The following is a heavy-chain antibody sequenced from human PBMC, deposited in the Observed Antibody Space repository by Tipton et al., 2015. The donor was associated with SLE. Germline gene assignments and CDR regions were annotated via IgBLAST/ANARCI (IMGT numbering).Heavy chain of an antibody. J-gene: IGHJ3*02. CDR3: TGVPLRFLGNAVDI. CDR1: GYTFTSYG. CDR2: ISAYNGNT. D-gene: IGHD3-3*01. Sequence: QSGAEVKKPGASVKVSCQASGYTFTSYGVSWVRQAPGQGLEWMGWISAYNGNTNYVQKLQGRVTMTTDTSTNTAYMELRSLRPDGTAVYYCTGVPLRFLGNAVDIWGNGTMVTVSS. V-gene: IGHV1-18*01.